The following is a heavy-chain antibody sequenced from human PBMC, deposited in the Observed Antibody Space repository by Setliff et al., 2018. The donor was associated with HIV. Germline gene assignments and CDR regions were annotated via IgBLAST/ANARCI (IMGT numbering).Heavy chain of an antibody. D-gene: IGHD3-10*01. CDR1: GFTVSSNS. CDR3: ARDYGSGSRLGYGMDV. J-gene: IGHJ6*02. Sequence: GGSLRLSCAASGFTVSSNSMTWVRQAPGKGLEWVAVIYSGGSTSYADSVKGRFTISRDNSKNTLYLQMNSLRAEDTALYYCARDYGSGSRLGYGMDVWGQGTTVTVSS. CDR2: IYSGGST. V-gene: IGHV3-53*01.